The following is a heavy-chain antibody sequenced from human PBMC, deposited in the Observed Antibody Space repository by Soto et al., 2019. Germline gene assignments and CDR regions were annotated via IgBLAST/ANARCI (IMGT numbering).Heavy chain of an antibody. D-gene: IGHD3-22*01. CDR2: IYSSGAT. J-gene: IGHJ4*02. Sequence: PSETLSLTCTVSGGSISNSDYYWTWIRQPPGKGLEWIGYIYSSGATSYNPSLESRVTISRDTSKNQFSLRLSSVTAADTAVYYCARDRGSDYDSTSGYYYYWGQGTLATGSS. CDR1: GGSISNSDYY. CDR3: ARDRGSDYDSTSGYYYY. V-gene: IGHV4-30-4*01.